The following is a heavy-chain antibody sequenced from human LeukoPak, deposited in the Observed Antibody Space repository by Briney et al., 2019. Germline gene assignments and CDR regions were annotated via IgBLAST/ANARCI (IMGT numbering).Heavy chain of an antibody. J-gene: IGHJ4*02. CDR1: GYTFTGYY. V-gene: IGHV1-2*06. CDR3: ARSGYSYGRIYFDY. Sequence: ASVKVSCKASGYTFTGYYMHWVRQAPGQGLEWMGRINPNSGGTNYAQKFQGRVTTTRDTSISTAYMELGRLRSDDTAVYYCARSGYSYGRIYFDYWGQGTLVTVSS. CDR2: INPNSGGT. D-gene: IGHD5-18*01.